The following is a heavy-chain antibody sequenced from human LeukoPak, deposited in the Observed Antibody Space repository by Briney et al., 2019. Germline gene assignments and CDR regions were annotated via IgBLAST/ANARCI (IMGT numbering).Heavy chain of an antibody. CDR3: ASVEMTTIVGFNAFDI. Sequence: GGSLRLSCAASGFTVNSNYMSWVRQAPGKGLEWVSVIYSGGSTNYADSVKGRFIISRDNSKNTLYLQMNSLRAGDTAVYYCASVEMTTIVGFNAFDIWGQGTMVTVSS. J-gene: IGHJ3*02. CDR1: GFTVNSNY. D-gene: IGHD5-24*01. V-gene: IGHV3-66*01. CDR2: IYSGGST.